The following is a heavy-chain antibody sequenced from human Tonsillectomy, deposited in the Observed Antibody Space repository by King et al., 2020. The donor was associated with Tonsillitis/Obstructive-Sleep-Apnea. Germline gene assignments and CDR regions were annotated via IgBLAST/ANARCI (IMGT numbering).Heavy chain of an antibody. CDR2: IIPIFGTT. J-gene: IGHJ4*02. Sequence: QLVQSGAEVKKPGSSVRVYCRASGGTFSNYNINWVRQAPGQGLQWMGGIIPIFGTTDYAQKFQGRVTITADESTSTAYMDLSSLRSEDTAVYYCATSPANIVVVPTTLHFDYWGQGTLVTVSS. CDR1: GGTFSNYN. V-gene: IGHV1-69*12. CDR3: ATSPANIVVVPTTLHFDY. D-gene: IGHD2-2*01.